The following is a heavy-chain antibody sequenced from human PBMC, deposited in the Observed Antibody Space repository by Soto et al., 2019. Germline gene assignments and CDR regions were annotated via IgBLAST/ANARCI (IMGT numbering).Heavy chain of an antibody. CDR1: GGSISSGDYY. V-gene: IGHV4-30-4*01. Sequence: PSETLSLTCTVSGGSISSGDYYWSWIRQPPGKGLEWIGYIFYSGTTYYNPSLKSRVTISVDTSKNQFSLKLSSVSAADTALYYCARCSLVVVPAPGFDPWGRGTLVTVSS. D-gene: IGHD2-2*01. CDR2: IFYSGTT. CDR3: ARCSLVVVPAPGFDP. J-gene: IGHJ5*02.